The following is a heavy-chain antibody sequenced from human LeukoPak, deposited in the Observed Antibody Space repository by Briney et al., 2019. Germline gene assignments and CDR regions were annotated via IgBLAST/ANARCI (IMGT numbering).Heavy chain of an antibody. V-gene: IGHV3-23*01. J-gene: IGHJ4*02. Sequence: GGSLRLSCAASGFAFNFYAMTWVRQAPGKGLQWVSTINASGGNTYYADSVRGRFTISRDNSKDTLYLQLNSLKTEDTAVYYCIPGGDFDYWGQGTLVTVSS. CDR3: IPGGDFDY. D-gene: IGHD1-14*01. CDR2: INASGGNT. CDR1: GFAFNFYA.